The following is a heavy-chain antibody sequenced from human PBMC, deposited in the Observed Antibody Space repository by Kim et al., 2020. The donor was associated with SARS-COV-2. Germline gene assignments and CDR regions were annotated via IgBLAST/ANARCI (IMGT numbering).Heavy chain of an antibody. D-gene: IGHD3-16*01. V-gene: IGHV6-1*01. Sequence: YAVSVKSRITINPDTSKNQFSLQLNSVTPEDTAVYYCARDSLFGGGSFDYWGQGTLVTVSS. J-gene: IGHJ4*02. CDR3: ARDSLFGGGSFDY.